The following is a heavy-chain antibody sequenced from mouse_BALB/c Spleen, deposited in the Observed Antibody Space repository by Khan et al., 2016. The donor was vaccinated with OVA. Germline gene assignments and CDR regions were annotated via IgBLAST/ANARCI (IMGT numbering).Heavy chain of an antibody. Sequence: EVQLQQSGPDLVKTGASVKISCKASGYSFTAYYMNWVKLSHGTSLECIGRINPNNDNTNYNQKFKGKAILTVDTSSSTAYMELRSLTSEDSAVYFCARGYDFFAYWGQGTLVTVSA. CDR2: INPNNDNT. J-gene: IGHJ3*01. V-gene: IGHV1-26*01. D-gene: IGHD2-14*01. CDR1: GYSFTAYY. CDR3: ARGYDFFAY.